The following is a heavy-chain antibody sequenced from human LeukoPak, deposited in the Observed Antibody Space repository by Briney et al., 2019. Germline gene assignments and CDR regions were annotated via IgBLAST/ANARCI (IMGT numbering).Heavy chain of an antibody. Sequence: SETLSLTCTVSGVSISSGDYYWSWIRQPPGKGLEWIGYICYSGNTYYNPSLKSRVTISVDTSKNQFSLKLSSVTAADTAVYYCARAAGWFGETYDYWGQGTLFTVSS. CDR2: ICYSGNT. J-gene: IGHJ4*02. CDR1: GVSISSGDYY. V-gene: IGHV4-30-4*01. D-gene: IGHD3-10*01. CDR3: ARAAGWFGETYDY.